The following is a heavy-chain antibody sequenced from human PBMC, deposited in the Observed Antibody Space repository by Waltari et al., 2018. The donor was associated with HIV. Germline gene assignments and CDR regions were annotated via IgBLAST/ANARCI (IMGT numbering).Heavy chain of an antibody. D-gene: IGHD6-13*01. CDR2: MNPNMGNT. Sequence: QVQLVQSGAEVKKPGASVKVSCKASGYTFTSYDINWVRQATGQGLEWMGWMNPNMGNTGHAQKVQCRVNMTRNTAISTAYMELSSLRSEDTAVYYCATVAAAGRLGTDYWGQGTLVTVSS. J-gene: IGHJ4*02. CDR1: GYTFTSYD. V-gene: IGHV1-8*01. CDR3: ATVAAAGRLGTDY.